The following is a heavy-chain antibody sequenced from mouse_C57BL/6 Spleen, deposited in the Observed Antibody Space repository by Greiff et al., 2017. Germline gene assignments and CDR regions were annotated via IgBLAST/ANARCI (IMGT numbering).Heavy chain of an antibody. CDR2: ISDGGSYT. J-gene: IGHJ3*01. CDR1: GFTFSSYA. CDR3: AREESSGPFAY. Sequence: EVQGVESGGGLVKPGGSLKLSCAASGFTFSSYAMSWVRQTPEKRLEWVATISDGGSYTYYPDNVKGRFTISRDNAKNNLYLQMSHLKSEDTAMYYCAREESSGPFAYWGQGTLVTVSA. D-gene: IGHD3-2*02. V-gene: IGHV5-4*01.